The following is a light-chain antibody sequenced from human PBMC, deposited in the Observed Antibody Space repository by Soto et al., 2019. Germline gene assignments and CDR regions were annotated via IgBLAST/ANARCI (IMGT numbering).Light chain of an antibody. CDR3: CSYAGSSTYV. V-gene: IGLV2-23*01. Sequence: QSALTQPASVCGSPGQSITISCTGTSSDVGSYNLVSWYQQYPGKAPKLIIYEGSKRPSGVSYRFSGSKSGNTASLTISGLQAEDEADYYCCSYAGSSTYVFGGGTKVTVL. J-gene: IGLJ2*01. CDR2: EGS. CDR1: SSDVGSYNL.